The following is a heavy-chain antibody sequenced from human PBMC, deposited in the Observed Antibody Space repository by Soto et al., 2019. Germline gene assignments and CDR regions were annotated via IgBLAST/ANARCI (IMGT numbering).Heavy chain of an antibody. CDR3: ARDAYYYDSSGPLNGAFDI. CDR2: ISGGGSIT. V-gene: IGHV3-23*01. D-gene: IGHD3-22*01. Sequence: PGGSLRLSCAASGFTFTNYAMTWVRQAPGKGLEWVSTISGGGSITYYADSLKGRFTISRDNSDNTLYLQMNSLRAEDTAVYYCARDAYYYDSSGPLNGAFDIWGQGTMVTVSS. CDR1: GFTFTNYA. J-gene: IGHJ3*02.